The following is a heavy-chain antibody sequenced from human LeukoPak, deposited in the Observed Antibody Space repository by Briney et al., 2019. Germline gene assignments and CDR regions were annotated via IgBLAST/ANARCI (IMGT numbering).Heavy chain of an antibody. CDR1: GYTFTAYH. CDR2: INPDSGGT. V-gene: IGHV1-2*02. Sequence: ASVKVSCKASGYTFTAYHLHWVRQAPGQGLEWMGWINPDSGGTNFAQKFQGRVTLTRDTPITTAYMDLSRLTSDDTAVYYCARGYLDLYSGSDYWGQGTLVTVSS. CDR3: ARGYLDLYSGSDY. D-gene: IGHD1-26*01. J-gene: IGHJ4*02.